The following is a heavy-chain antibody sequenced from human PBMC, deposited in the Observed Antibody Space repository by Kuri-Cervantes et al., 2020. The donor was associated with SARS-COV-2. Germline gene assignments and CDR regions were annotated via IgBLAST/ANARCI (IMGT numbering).Heavy chain of an antibody. CDR3: ANCRVVPAQRGLSYMDV. Sequence: GEARKSSWAAAGFTFSSYAMSWVRQAPGKGLEWVSAISGSGGSTYYADSVKGRFTISRDNSKNTLYLQMNSLRAEDTAVYYCANCRVVPAQRGLSYMDVWGTGPPVPVSS. CDR2: ISGSGGST. J-gene: IGHJ6*03. V-gene: IGHV3-23*01. D-gene: IGHD2-2*01. CDR1: GFTFSSYA.